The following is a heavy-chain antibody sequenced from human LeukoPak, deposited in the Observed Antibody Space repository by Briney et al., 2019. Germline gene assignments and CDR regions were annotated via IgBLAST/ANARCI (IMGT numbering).Heavy chain of an antibody. D-gene: IGHD3-22*01. V-gene: IGHV4-59*08. CDR1: GGSISSYY. CDR3: ATHVYDSSCYWTLDY. J-gene: IGHJ4*02. CDR2: IYYSGST. Sequence: SETLSLTCTVSGGSISSYYWSWIRQPPGKGLEWIGYIYYSGSTNYNPSLKSRVTISVDTSKNQFSLKLSSVTAADTAVYYCATHVYDSSCYWTLDYWGQGTLVTVS.